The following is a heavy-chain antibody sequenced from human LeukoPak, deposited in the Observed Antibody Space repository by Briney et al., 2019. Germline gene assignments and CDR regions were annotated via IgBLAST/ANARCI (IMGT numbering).Heavy chain of an antibody. CDR1: GFTFSSYG. Sequence: PGGSLRLSCAASGFTFSSYGMHWVRQAPGKGLEWVAVLSYDGSNKYYADSVKGRFTISRDNSKNTLYLQMNSLRAEDTAVYYCAKDSSGWFDPWGQGTLVTVSS. CDR2: LSYDGSNK. J-gene: IGHJ5*02. V-gene: IGHV3-30*18. CDR3: AKDSSGWFDP.